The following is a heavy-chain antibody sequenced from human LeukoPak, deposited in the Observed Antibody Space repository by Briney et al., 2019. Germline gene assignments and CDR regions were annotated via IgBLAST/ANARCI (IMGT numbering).Heavy chain of an antibody. Sequence: ASVKVSCKASGYTFTDYGTSWVRQAPGQGLEWMGWISAYNGNTDYAQKFQGRVTMTTDTSTNTAYMELRSLICDDTAVYYCARDRSSSDYWGQGTLVTVSS. CDR3: ARDRSSSDY. V-gene: IGHV1-18*01. D-gene: IGHD6-6*01. J-gene: IGHJ4*02. CDR2: ISAYNGNT. CDR1: GYTFTDYG.